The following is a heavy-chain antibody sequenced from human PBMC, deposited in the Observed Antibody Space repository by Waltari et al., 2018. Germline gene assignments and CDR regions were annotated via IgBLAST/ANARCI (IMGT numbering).Heavy chain of an antibody. J-gene: IGHJ3*02. CDR1: GYTLTEFS. V-gene: IGHV1-24*01. CDR3: AVCGGDCYLNAFDI. D-gene: IGHD2-21*02. Sequence: QVQLVQSGAEVKKPGASVKISCTVSGYTLTEFSMNWGRQPPGKGLEWMGGFDPEDGETIYAQKFQRRVTMTEDTSTDTAYLELSSLRSEDTAVYYCAVCGGDCYLNAFDIWGQGTMVTVSS. CDR2: FDPEDGET.